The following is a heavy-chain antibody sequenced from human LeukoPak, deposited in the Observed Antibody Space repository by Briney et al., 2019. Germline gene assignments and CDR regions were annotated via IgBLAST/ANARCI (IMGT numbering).Heavy chain of an antibody. D-gene: IGHD7-27*01. V-gene: IGHV5-51*01. J-gene: IGHJ4*02. CDR1: GYRFTSHW. CDR2: IYPGDSDT. Sequence: GESLKISCKGSGYRFTSHWIAWVRQMPGKGLEWMGIIYPGDSDTRYSPSFQGQVTISADASINSASLRWSSLEPSDTAMYFCAFGASNWDQFDYWGQGTLVTVSS. CDR3: AFGASNWDQFDY.